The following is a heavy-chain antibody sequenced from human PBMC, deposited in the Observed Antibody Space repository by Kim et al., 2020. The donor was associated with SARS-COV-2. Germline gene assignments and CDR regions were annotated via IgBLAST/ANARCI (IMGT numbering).Heavy chain of an antibody. J-gene: IGHJ4*02. V-gene: IGHV3-15*01. Sequence: VKGRFTSSRDESKNTLSLQMNSLKTEDTAVYYCTTDYIGVVINRSWRVDYWGQGTLVTVSS. D-gene: IGHD3-3*01. CDR3: TTDYIGVVINRSWRVDY.